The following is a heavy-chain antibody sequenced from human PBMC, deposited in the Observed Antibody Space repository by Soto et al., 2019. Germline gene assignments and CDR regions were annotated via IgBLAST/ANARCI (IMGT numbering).Heavy chain of an antibody. Sequence: SETLSLTCAVYGGSFSGYYWSWIRQPPGKGLEWIGEINHSGSTNYNPSLKSRVTISVDTSKNQFSLKLSSVTAADTAVYYCARVTMVREVQGMDVWGQGTTVTVSS. J-gene: IGHJ6*02. CDR3: ARVTMVREVQGMDV. CDR1: GGSFSGYY. V-gene: IGHV4-34*01. D-gene: IGHD3-10*01. CDR2: INHSGST.